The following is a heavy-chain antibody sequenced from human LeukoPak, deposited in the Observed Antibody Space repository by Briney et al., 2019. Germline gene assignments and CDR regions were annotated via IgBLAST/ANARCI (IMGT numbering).Heavy chain of an antibody. D-gene: IGHD1-26*01. CDR1: GGSFSGYY. J-gene: IGHJ3*02. CDR3: ARDFAFKGVGATSSAFDI. Sequence: SSETLSLTCAVYGGSFSGYYWSWIRQPPGKGLEWIGEINHSGSTNYNPSLKSRVTISVDTSKNQFSLKLSSVTAADTAVYYCARDFAFKGVGATSSAFDIWGQGTMVTVSS. CDR2: INHSGST. V-gene: IGHV4-34*01.